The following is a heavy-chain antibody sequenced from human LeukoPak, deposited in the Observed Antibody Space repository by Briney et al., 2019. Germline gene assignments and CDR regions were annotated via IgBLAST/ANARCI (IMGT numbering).Heavy chain of an antibody. V-gene: IGHV4-4*07. J-gene: IGHJ4*02. CDR1: GGSLSNYC. CDR3: ARGDTSGATYFDY. CDR2: VHSTGAT. Sequence: SETLSLTCTVSGGSLSNYCWNWIRQPAGKGLEWIGRVHSTGATHFNPAFASRLTMSEDPSKNQFSLKLRSMTAADTAIYFCARGDTSGATYFDYWGRGTLVTVSS. D-gene: IGHD1-26*01.